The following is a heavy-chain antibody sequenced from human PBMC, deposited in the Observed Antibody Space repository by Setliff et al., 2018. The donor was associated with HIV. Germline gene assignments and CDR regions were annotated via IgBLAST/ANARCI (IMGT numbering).Heavy chain of an antibody. CDR2: IYYTGFA. CDR1: GDSMSSGSYF. Sequence: SETLSLTCSVSGDSMSSGSYFWGWNRQTPGKGLEWIGNIYYTGFAYYNPSLKSRVTISLDTSKTHFYLNLTSVTDAVTAVYFCAREGMCDPAVATTRIDYCGQGKLVTVSS. V-gene: IGHV4-39*02. J-gene: IGHJ4*02. CDR3: AREGMCDPAVATTRIDY. D-gene: IGHD1-1*01.